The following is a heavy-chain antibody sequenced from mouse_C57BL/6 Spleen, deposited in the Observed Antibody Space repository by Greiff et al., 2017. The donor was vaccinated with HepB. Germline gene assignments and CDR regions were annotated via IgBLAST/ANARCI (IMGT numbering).Heavy chain of an antibody. CDR2: IWSGGST. Sequence: VQLQQSGPGLVQPSQSLSITCTVSGFSLTSYGVHWVRQSPGKGLEWLGVIWSGGSTDYNAAFISRLSISKDNSKSQVFFKMNILQADDTAIYYCARGGITTVVGYFDVWGTGTTVTVSS. V-gene: IGHV2-2*01. CDR1: GFSLTSYG. D-gene: IGHD1-1*01. CDR3: ARGGITTVVGYFDV. J-gene: IGHJ1*03.